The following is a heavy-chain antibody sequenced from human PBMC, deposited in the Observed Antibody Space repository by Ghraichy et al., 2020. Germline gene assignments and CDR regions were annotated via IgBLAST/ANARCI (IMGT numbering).Heavy chain of an antibody. Sequence: SCAASGFTFSDYSMNWVRQAPGKGLEWVSYISSSSSYIYYADSVKGRFTISRDNAKNSLYLQMNSLRAEDTAVYYCASGPRGDYGDYVDYWGQGTLVTVSS. CDR2: ISSSSSYI. CDR3: ASGPRGDYGDYVDY. V-gene: IGHV3-21*01. J-gene: IGHJ4*02. D-gene: IGHD4-17*01. CDR1: GFTFSDYS.